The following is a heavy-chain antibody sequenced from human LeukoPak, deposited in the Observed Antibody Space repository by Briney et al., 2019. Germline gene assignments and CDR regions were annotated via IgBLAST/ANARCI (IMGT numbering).Heavy chain of an antibody. D-gene: IGHD2-21*01. CDR3: AREVAPLYFHYGMDV. CDR2: TWYDGRNN. J-gene: IGHJ6*01. CDR1: GFTFSSFG. V-gene: IGHV3-33*01. Sequence: GGSLRLSCAPSGFTFSSFGMHWVRQAPGKGLEWVAVTWYDGRNNYYAASVKGRFTISRDDSKTTVYLLMNSLRAEDTAVYYCAREVAPLYFHYGMDVWGEGTTVTVSS.